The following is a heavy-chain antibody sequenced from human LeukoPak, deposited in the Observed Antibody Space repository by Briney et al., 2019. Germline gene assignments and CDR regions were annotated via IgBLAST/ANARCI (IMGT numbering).Heavy chain of an antibody. V-gene: IGHV3-23*01. CDR3: AKQEPAGYYYYGMDV. CDR1: GFTVSSNY. J-gene: IGHJ6*02. D-gene: IGHD2-2*01. CDR2: ISGSGGST. Sequence: GGSLRLSCAASGFTVSSNYMSWVRQAPGKGLKWVSAISGSGGSTYYADSVKGRFTISRDNSKNTLYLQMNSLRAEDTAVYYCAKQEPAGYYYYGMDVWGQGTTVTVSS.